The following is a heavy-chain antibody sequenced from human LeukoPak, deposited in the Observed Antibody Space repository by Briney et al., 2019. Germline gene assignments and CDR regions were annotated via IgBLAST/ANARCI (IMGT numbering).Heavy chain of an antibody. V-gene: IGHV3-23*01. CDR1: GFTFSSYA. CDR2: ISGSGGST. CDR3: AKYDFWSGYPPHYYYYYMDV. Sequence: GGSLRLSCAASGFTFSSYAMSWVRQAPGKGLEWVSAISGSGGSTYYADSVKGRFTISRDNSKNTLYLQMNSLRAEDTAVYYCAKYDFWSGYPPHYYYYYMDVWGKGTTVTVSS. D-gene: IGHD3-3*01. J-gene: IGHJ6*03.